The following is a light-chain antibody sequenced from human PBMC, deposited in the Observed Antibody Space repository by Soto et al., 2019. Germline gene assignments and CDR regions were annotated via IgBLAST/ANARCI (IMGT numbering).Light chain of an antibody. CDR1: SSDVGGYDY. J-gene: IGLJ1*01. Sequence: QSALTQPPSASGSPGQSVTISCTGTSSDVGGYDYVSWYQQHPGKAPKLMIYEVSNRPSGISSRFSASKSGNTASLTISGLQAEDEADYYCSSYSSGSTLGVFGTGTKVTVL. CDR3: SSYSSGSTLGV. V-gene: IGLV2-14*01. CDR2: EVS.